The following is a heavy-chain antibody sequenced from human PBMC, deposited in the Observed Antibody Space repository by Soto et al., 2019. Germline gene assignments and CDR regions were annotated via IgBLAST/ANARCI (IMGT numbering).Heavy chain of an antibody. CDR1: GFTFSSFS. V-gene: IGHV3-21*01. CDR3: ASSYSCYRCFDF. CDR2: ISSSSDFI. J-gene: IGHJ4*02. D-gene: IGHD2-2*01. Sequence: GGSLRLSCAASGFTFSSFSMNWVRQAPGKGLEWVSSISSSSDFIYYADSVKGRFTTSRDNAKNSLYLQMNSLRAEDTAVYYCASSYSCYRCFDFWGQGTLVTVSS.